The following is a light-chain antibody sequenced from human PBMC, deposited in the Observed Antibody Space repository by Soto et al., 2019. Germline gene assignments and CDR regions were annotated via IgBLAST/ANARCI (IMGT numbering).Light chain of an antibody. V-gene: IGLV1-44*01. J-gene: IGLJ2*01. CDR2: NSN. Sequence: QSVLTQPPSASGTPGQRVTISYSGSTSNIGSNTVHWYQQLPGTAPKLLIYNSNQRPSGVPDRFSGSKSGTSASLAISGLQSEDEADYYCAAWDDSLKGPVFGGGTKLTVL. CDR3: AAWDDSLKGPV. CDR1: TSNIGSNT.